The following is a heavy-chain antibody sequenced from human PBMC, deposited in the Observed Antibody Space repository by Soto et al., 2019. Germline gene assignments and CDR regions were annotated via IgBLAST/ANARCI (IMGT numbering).Heavy chain of an antibody. CDR3: ALTVGGRYFDFDY. CDR1: GDSISSYS. Sequence: PSETLSLTCTVSGDSISSYSWSWIRQPPGKGLEWIAYISYSGSPSYSPSVKSRVTISVDTSKNQFSLKLSSVTAADTAVYYCALTVGGRYFDFDYWGQGTLVTVSS. D-gene: IGHD3-9*01. J-gene: IGHJ4*02. V-gene: IGHV4-59*01. CDR2: ISYSGSP.